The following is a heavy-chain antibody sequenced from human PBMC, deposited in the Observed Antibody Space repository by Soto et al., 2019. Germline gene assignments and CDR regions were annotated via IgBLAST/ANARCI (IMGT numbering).Heavy chain of an antibody. CDR1: GGSISSGGYY. D-gene: IGHD6-6*01. J-gene: IGHJ5*02. CDR3: ARVPSIAARPSWFDP. CDR2: IYYSGST. V-gene: IGHV4-31*03. Sequence: QVQLQESGPGLVKPSQTLSLTCTVSGGSISSGGYYWSWIRQHPGKGLEWTGYIYYSGSTYYNPSLKSRVTISVDPSKNQFSLKLRSVTAADTAVYYCARVPSIAARPSWFDPWGQGTLVTVSS.